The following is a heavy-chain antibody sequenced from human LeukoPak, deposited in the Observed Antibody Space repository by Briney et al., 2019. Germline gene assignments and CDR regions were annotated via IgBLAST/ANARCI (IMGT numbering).Heavy chain of an antibody. V-gene: IGHV1-69*05. Sequence: SVKVSCKASGGTFSSYAISWVRQAPGQGLEWMGRIIPIFGTANYAQKFQGRVTITTDESTSTAYMELSSLRSEDTGVYYCARDSTYGSGSFDYWGQGTLVTVSS. CDR3: ARDSTYGSGSFDY. J-gene: IGHJ4*02. CDR1: GGTFSSYA. D-gene: IGHD3-10*01. CDR2: IIPIFGTA.